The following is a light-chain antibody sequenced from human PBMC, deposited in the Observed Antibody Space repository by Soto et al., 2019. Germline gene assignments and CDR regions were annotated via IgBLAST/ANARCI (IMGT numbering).Light chain of an antibody. J-gene: IGKJ1*01. Sequence: AIRMTQSPSSFSASTGDRVTITCRASQGISSYLAWYQQKPGKAPKLLIYAASTLQSGVPSRFSGSRSETDFTLTISFLQSEDFATYYCQQYYSYPRTFGQGTKVDIK. V-gene: IGKV1-8*01. CDR1: QGISSY. CDR3: QQYYSYPRT. CDR2: AAS.